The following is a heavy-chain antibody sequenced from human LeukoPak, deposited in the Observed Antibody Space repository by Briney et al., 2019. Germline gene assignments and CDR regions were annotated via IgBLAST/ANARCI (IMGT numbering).Heavy chain of an antibody. CDR3: ARDRQFPYYYDSSGYYDAFDI. CDR1: GGSISSSSYY. J-gene: IGHJ3*02. V-gene: IGHV4-39*07. Sequence: SETLSITCTVSGGSISSSSYYWGWIRQPPGKGLEWIGSIYYSGSTYYNPSLKSRVTISVDTSKNQFSLKLSSVTTADTAVYYCARDRQFPYYYDSSGYYDAFDIWGQGTMVTVSS. D-gene: IGHD3-22*01. CDR2: IYYSGST.